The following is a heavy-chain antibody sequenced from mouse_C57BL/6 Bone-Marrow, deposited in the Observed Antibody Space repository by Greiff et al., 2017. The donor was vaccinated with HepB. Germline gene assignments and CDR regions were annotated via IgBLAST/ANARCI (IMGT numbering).Heavy chain of an antibody. D-gene: IGHD2-4*01. V-gene: IGHV5-4*01. CDR2: ISDGGSYT. CDR3: ARDNYDF. J-gene: IGHJ3*01. CDR1: GFTFSSYA. Sequence: EVHLVESGGGLVKPGGSLKLSCAASGFTFSSYAMSWVRQTPEKRLEWVATISDGGSYTYYPDNVKGRFTISRANAKNNLYLQMSHLKSEDTAMYYCARDNYDFWGQGTLVTVSA.